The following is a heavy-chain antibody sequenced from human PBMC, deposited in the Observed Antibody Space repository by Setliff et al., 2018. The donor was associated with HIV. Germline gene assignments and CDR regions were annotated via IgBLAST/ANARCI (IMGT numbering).Heavy chain of an antibody. V-gene: IGHV4-59*08. D-gene: IGHD6-6*01. J-gene: IGHJ4*02. CDR3: ARVFTAGRREYYFDL. Sequence: SETLSLTCNVSGGSISGYYWSWIRQSPGKGLEWIGYIYYSGSTNCNPSLKSRVTISVDTSKNHFSLRLSSVTAADTAVYYCARVFTAGRREYYFDLWGQGTLVTVSS. CDR2: IYYSGST. CDR1: GGSISGYY.